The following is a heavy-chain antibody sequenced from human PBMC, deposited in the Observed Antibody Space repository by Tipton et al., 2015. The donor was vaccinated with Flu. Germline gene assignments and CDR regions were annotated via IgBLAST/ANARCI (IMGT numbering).Heavy chain of an antibody. V-gene: IGHV4-59*12. CDR2: IFYSRST. CDR3: AREMYGSGSWGGYYYYGMDV. CDR1: GGSINNYY. J-gene: IGHJ6*02. Sequence: LRLSCTVSGGSINNYYWSWIRQPPGKGLEWIGYIFYSRSTNYNPSLDSRVTMSLNTSKNQFSLKLTSVTAADTAVYYCAREMYGSGSWGGYYYYGMDVWGQGTAVTVSS. D-gene: IGHD3-10*01.